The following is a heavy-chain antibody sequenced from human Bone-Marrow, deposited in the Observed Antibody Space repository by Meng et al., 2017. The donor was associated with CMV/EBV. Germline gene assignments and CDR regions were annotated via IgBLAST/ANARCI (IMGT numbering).Heavy chain of an antibody. D-gene: IGHD3-16*01. CDR1: GYSFTSYW. Sequence: GESLKISCKGSGYSFTSYWIGWVRQMPGKGLEWMGIIYPGDSDTRYSPSFQGQVTISADKSISTAYLQWSSLKASDTAMYYCAYCSGGNGYYYGMAVWGQWTTVNGSS. V-gene: IGHV5-51*01. J-gene: IGHJ6*02. CDR3: AYCSGGNGYYYGMAV. CDR2: IYPGDSDT.